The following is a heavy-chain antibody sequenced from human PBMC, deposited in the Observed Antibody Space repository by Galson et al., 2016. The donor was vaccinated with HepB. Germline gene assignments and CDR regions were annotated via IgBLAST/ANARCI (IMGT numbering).Heavy chain of an antibody. CDR3: AKYYYDSSGYEWPFDY. V-gene: IGHV3-30*18. CDR1: GLTSSTYG. J-gene: IGHJ4*02. D-gene: IGHD3-22*01. CDR2: ISYDGGDK. Sequence: SLRLSCAASGLTSSTYGMHWVRQAPGKGLEWVAVISYDGGDKYYADSVKGRFTISRDNSNNTLYLQMNSLGAEDTAVYYCAKYYYDSSGYEWPFDYWGQGTLVTVSS.